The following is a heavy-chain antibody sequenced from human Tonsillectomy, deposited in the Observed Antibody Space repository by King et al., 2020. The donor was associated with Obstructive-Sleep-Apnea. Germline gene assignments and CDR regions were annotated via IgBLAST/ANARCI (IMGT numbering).Heavy chain of an antibody. CDR1: GFTLNGSS. CDR3: CRLRLPIFGVVTDV. J-gene: IGHJ6*02. CDR2: IRSKANNYAT. V-gene: IGHV3-73*02. D-gene: IGHD3-3*01. Sequence: VQLVESGGGLVQPGGSLKLSCAASGFTLNGSSMHWVRQASGKGLEWVGRIRSKANNYATTYAASLEGRFTISRDDSKNTTYLQMNSLRSEDTAVYYCCRLRLPIFGVVTDVWGQGTTVSVSS.